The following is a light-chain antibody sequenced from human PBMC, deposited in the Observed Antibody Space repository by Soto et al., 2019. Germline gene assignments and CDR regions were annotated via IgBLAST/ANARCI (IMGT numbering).Light chain of an antibody. J-gene: IGKJ1*01. Sequence: DIQMTQSPSTLSASVGDRVTITCRASQSISSWLAWYQQKPGKAPKLLIYKASSLESGVPSRFSGSGSGTEFTLTISSLQTDDFATYDCQQYNSYRTFGQGTKVEIK. CDR1: QSISSW. CDR2: KAS. CDR3: QQYNSYRT. V-gene: IGKV1-5*03.